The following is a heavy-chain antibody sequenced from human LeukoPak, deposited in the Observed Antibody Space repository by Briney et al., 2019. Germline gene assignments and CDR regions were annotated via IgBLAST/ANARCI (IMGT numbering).Heavy chain of an antibody. CDR1: GFTFSSYA. V-gene: IGHV3-23*01. J-gene: IGHJ4*02. Sequence: GGSLRLSCAASGFTFSSYAMSWVRQAPGKGLEWVSAISGSGGSTYYADSVKGRFTISRDNSKNTLYLQMNSLRAKDTAVYYCAKVRERYNWNYGPFDYWGQGTLVTVSS. CDR2: ISGSGGST. CDR3: AKVRERYNWNYGPFDY. D-gene: IGHD1-7*01.